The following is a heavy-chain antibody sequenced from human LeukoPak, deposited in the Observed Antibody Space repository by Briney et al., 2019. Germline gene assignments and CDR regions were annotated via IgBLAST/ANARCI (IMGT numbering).Heavy chain of an antibody. CDR3: ARDRSSWLYFQH. D-gene: IGHD6-13*01. Sequence: GGSLRLSCAASGFTFNIYGMAWVRQAPGKGLEWVSGIGNTGVNSYYADSVKGRFIISRDNSKNTLYLQMNSLRAEDTAVYYCARDRSSWLYFQHWGQGTLVTVSS. CDR1: GFTFNIYG. J-gene: IGHJ1*01. V-gene: IGHV3-23*01. CDR2: IGNTGVNS.